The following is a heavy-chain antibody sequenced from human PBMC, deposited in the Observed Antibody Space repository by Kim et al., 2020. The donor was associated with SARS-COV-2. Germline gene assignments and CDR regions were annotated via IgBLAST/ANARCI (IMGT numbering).Heavy chain of an antibody. J-gene: IGHJ6*02. CDR2: IYPGDSDT. D-gene: IGHD5-18*01. V-gene: IGHV5-51*01. Sequence: GESLKISCKGSGYSFTSYWIGWVRQMPGKGLEWMGIIYPGDSDTRYSPSFQGQVTISADKSISTAYLQWSSLKASDTAMYYCARDFRPVDTAMVPYYYYGMDVWGQGTTVTVSS. CDR3: ARDFRPVDTAMVPYYYYGMDV. CDR1: GYSFTSYW.